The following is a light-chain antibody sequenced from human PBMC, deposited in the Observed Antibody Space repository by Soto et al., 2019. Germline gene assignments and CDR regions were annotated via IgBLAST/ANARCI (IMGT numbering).Light chain of an antibody. V-gene: IGLV1-44*01. CDR3: AVWDDRLNGVV. J-gene: IGLJ2*01. CDR1: SSNVERNT. Sequence: QSVLTQPPTASGTPGQRVTISCSGSSSNVERNTVDWYQHLPGTAPKLLLYSINQRPSGVPDRFSGSKSGTSASLAISDLQSEDEAEYSCAVWDDRLNGVVFGGGTKVTVL. CDR2: SIN.